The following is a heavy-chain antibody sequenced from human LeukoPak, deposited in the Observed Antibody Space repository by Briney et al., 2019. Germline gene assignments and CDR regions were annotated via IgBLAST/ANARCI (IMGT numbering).Heavy chain of an antibody. CDR3: ARSYDFPGEDYFDY. CDR2: IYYSGST. CDR1: GGSLSSGVYY. D-gene: IGHD3-3*01. Sequence: SETLSLTCTVSGGSLSSGVYYWSWIRQHPGKGLEWIGYIYYSGSTYYNPSLKSRVTISVDTSKNQFSLKLSSVTAAATAVYYCARSYDFPGEDYFDYWGQGTLVTVSS. V-gene: IGHV4-31*03. J-gene: IGHJ4*02.